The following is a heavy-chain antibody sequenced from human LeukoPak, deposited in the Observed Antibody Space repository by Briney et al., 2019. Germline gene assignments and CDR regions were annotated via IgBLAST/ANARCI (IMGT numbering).Heavy chain of an antibody. Sequence: GASVKVSCKASVYTFTGYYLHWVRQAPGQGLEWMGWINPNSGGTNYAQKFRGRVTMTGDTSISTAYMELSGLTSDDTAVYYCARRAATDYWGQGTLVPVSS. CDR3: ARRAATDY. J-gene: IGHJ4*02. V-gene: IGHV1-2*02. CDR2: INPNSGGT. D-gene: IGHD2-15*01. CDR1: VYTFTGYY.